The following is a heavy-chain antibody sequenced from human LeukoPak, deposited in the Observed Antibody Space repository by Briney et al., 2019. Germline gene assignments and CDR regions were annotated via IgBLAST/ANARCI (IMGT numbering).Heavy chain of an antibody. CDR2: INHSGST. V-gene: IGHV4-34*01. Sequence: PSETLSLTCAVYGGSFSGSYWSWIRQPPGKGLEWIGVINHSGSTNYNPSLKSRVTISVDTSKIQFSLKLSSVTAADTAVYYCARVVAVAADYYYYGMDVWGQGTTVTVSS. CDR3: ARVVAVAADYYYYGMDV. D-gene: IGHD6-19*01. CDR1: GGSFSGSY. J-gene: IGHJ6*02.